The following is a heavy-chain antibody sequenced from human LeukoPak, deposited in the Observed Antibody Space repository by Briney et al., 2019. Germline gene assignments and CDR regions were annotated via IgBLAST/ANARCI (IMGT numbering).Heavy chain of an antibody. Sequence: QPGGSLRLSCAASGFTFSNYAMTWVRQAPGKGLEWVSVFSGSSGSTYYADSVKGRFTISRDNSKNTLYLQMNSLRAEDTAVYYCARDEGLAAAGTAPSFDPWGQGTLVTVSS. CDR3: ARDEGLAAAGTAPSFDP. D-gene: IGHD6-13*01. V-gene: IGHV3-23*01. CDR1: GFTFSNYA. J-gene: IGHJ5*02. CDR2: FSGSSGST.